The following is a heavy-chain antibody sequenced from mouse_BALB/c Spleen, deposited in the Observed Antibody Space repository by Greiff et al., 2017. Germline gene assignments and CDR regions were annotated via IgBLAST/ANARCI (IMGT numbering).Heavy chain of an antibody. CDR2: ISNGGGST. V-gene: IGHV5-12-2*01. D-gene: IGHD3-3*01. J-gene: IGHJ4*01. CDR3: ARRGHYYAMDY. Sequence: EVKLVESGGGLVQPGGSLKLSCAASGFTFSSYTMSWVRQTPEKRLEWVAYISNGGGSTYYPDTVKGRFTISRDNAKNTLYLQMSSLKSEDTAMYYCARRGHYYAMDYWGQGTSVTVSA. CDR1: GFTFSSYT.